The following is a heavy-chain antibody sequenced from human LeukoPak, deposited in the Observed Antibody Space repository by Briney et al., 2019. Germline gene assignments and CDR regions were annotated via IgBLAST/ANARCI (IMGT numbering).Heavy chain of an antibody. CDR2: MNPNSGNT. Sequence: EASVKVSCKASGYTFNDYGISWVRQATGQGLEWMGWMNPNSGNTGYAQKFQGRVTMTRNTSISTAYMELSSLRSEDTAVYYCARELAPSYYGMDVWGQGTSVTVSS. V-gene: IGHV1-8*01. CDR1: GYTFNDYG. J-gene: IGHJ6*02. CDR3: ARELAPSYYGMDV. D-gene: IGHD6-6*01.